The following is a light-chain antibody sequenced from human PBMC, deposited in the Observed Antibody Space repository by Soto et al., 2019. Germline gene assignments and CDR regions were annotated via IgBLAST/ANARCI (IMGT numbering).Light chain of an antibody. J-gene: IGLJ2*01. V-gene: IGLV2-14*01. CDR2: DVS. CDR1: SSDVGGYNY. Sequence: QYALTQPASVSGSPGQSITISCTGTSSDVGGYNYVSWYQQHPGKAPKLMIYDVSNRPSGVSNRFSGSKSGNTASLTISGLQAEDEADYYCSSYTSSSFVVFGGGTKVTVL. CDR3: SSYTSSSFVV.